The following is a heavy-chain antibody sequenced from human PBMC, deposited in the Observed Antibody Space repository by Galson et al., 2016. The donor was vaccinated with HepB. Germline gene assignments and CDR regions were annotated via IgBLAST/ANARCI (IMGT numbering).Heavy chain of an antibody. J-gene: IGHJ2*01. CDR1: GDSVSSNSVT. CDR3: ARVVVFYWYFDL. V-gene: IGHV6-1*01. D-gene: IGHD2-15*01. CDR2: TYYRSKWYN. Sequence: CAISGDSVSSNSVTWNWIRQSPSRGLEWLGRTYYRSKWYNDYAVSVKSRMTINPDTSKNQFSLKLNSVTAAGTAVYYCARVVVFYWYFDLWGRGSLVTVSS.